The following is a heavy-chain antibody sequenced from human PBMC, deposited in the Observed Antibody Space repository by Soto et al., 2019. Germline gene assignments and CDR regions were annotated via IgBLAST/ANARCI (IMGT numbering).Heavy chain of an antibody. CDR1: GFTFSSYS. J-gene: IGHJ4*02. CDR3: ARGITMVRGDPLDY. Sequence: GGSLRLSCAASGFTFSSYSMNWVRQAPGKGLEWVSSISSSSSYIYYADSVKGRFTISRDNAKNSLYLQMNSLRAEDTAVYYCARGITMVRGDPLDYWGQGTLVTVSS. V-gene: IGHV3-21*01. CDR2: ISSSSSYI. D-gene: IGHD3-10*01.